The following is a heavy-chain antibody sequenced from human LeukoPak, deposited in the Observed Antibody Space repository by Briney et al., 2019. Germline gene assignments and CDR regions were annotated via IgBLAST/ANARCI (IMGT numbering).Heavy chain of an antibody. D-gene: IGHD6-13*01. CDR1: GLIFTNYA. Sequence: GGSLRLSCEASGLIFTNYAMMWVRQAPGKGVQWISTLTGYGGAYYTDSGKGRFIISRDISKNTMFLQMYSLRAEDTAVYYCAKGAAAGKVDCFDPWGQGTLVTVSS. CDR3: AKGAAAGKVDCFDP. CDR2: LTGYGGA. V-gene: IGHV3-23*01. J-gene: IGHJ5*02.